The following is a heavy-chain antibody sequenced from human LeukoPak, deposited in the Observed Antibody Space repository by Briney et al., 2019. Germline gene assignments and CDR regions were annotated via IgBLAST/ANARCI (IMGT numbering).Heavy chain of an antibody. CDR1: GGSFSGYY. V-gene: IGHV4-34*01. CDR3: ARGLGYEDIVATNY. Sequence: PSETLSLTCAVYGGSFSGYYWSWIRQPPGKGLEWIGEINHSGSTNYNPSLKSRVTISVDTSKNQFSLKLSSVTAADTAVYYCARGLGYEDIVATNYWGQGTLVTVCS. D-gene: IGHD5-12*01. CDR2: INHSGST. J-gene: IGHJ4*02.